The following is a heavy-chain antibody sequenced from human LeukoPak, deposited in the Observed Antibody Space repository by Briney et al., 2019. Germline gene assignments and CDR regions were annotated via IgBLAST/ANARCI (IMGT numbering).Heavy chain of an antibody. CDR1: GFTFSSYA. V-gene: IGHV3-23*01. J-gene: IGHJ4*02. CDR3: AKDHDYVWGSYHDHYYFDY. Sequence: GGSLRLSCAASGFTFSSYAMSWVRQAPGKGLEWVSAISGSGGSTYYADSVKGRFTISRDNSKNTLYLQMNSLRAEDTAVYYCAKDHDYVWGSYHDHYYFDYWGQGTLVTVSS. D-gene: IGHD3-16*02. CDR2: ISGSGGST.